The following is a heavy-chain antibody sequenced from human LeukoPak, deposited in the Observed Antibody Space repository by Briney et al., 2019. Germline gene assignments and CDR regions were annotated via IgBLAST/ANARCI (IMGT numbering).Heavy chain of an antibody. CDR2: IRNSKTYT. V-gene: IGHV3-11*06. CDR3: ARDGNFYFDL. J-gene: IGHJ2*01. CDR1: GFTFSDYY. D-gene: IGHD1-7*01. Sequence: KPGGSLVLSCAASGFTFSDYYMSWIRQAPGKGLEWLSYIRNSKTYTNYPDSVKGRFTISRDNAKNSLYLQMNTLRAEDTAVYYCARDGNFYFDLWGRGTLVTVSS.